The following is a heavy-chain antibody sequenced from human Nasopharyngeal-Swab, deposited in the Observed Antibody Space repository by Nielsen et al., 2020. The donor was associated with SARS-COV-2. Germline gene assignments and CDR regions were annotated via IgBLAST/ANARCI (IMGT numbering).Heavy chain of an antibody. D-gene: IGHD2-2*01. Sequence: SETLSLTCAVSGDSVSSNDWWTWVRQSPGKGLEWIGEVSHSGSINYNPSLKSRVTLSMDKAKRQFSLRLTSVSAADTAVYFCARGDLVVVPSPILGLGPFFYYFYLDVWGKGTTVIVSS. J-gene: IGHJ6*03. CDR1: GDSVSSNDW. CDR3: ARGDLVVVPSPILGLGPFFYYFYLDV. V-gene: IGHV4-4*02. CDR2: VSHSGSI.